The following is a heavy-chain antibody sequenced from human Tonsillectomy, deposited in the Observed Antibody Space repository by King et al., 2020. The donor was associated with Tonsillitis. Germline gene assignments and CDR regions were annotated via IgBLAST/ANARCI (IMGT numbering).Heavy chain of an antibody. CDR2: ISGSGSST. Sequence: VQLVESGGGLVQPGGSLRLSCAASGFTFSSYAMSWVRQAPGKGLEWVSAISGSGSSTYYADTVKGRFTISRDNSKNTLYLLMNRLRAEDTAVYYCAKVRRSIVGATNLDYWGQGTLVTVSS. J-gene: IGHJ4*02. V-gene: IGHV3-23*04. CDR1: GFTFSSYA. CDR3: AKVRRSIVGATNLDY. D-gene: IGHD1-26*01.